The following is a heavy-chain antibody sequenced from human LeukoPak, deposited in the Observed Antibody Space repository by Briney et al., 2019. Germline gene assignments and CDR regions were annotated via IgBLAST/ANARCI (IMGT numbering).Heavy chain of an antibody. CDR2: IRSKAYGGTT. CDR3: TRVSLVAASVFFDY. V-gene: IGHV3-49*04. Sequence: GGSLRLSCTASGFTFGDYAMSWGRQAPGKGLEWVSFIRSKAYGGTTEYAASVKGRFTISRDDSKSIAYLQMNSLKTEDTAVYYCTRVSLVAASVFFDYWGQGTLVTVSS. D-gene: IGHD2-15*01. J-gene: IGHJ4*02. CDR1: GFTFGDYA.